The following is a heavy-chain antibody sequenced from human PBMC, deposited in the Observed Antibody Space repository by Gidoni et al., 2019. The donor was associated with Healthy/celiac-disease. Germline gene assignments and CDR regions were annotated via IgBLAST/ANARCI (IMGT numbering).Heavy chain of an antibody. J-gene: IGHJ4*02. CDR2: NSWNSGSI. CDR1: GFTFDDYA. V-gene: IGHV3-9*01. D-gene: IGHD5-18*01. Sequence: EVQLVESGGGLVQPGRSLRLSCAASGFTFDDYAMSWVRQAPGKGLEWVSGNSWNSGSIGYADSVKGRLTISRDNAKNSLYLQMNSLRAEDTALYYCAKDCEYSYGLHRFDYWGQGTLVTVSS. CDR3: AKDCEYSYGLHRFDY.